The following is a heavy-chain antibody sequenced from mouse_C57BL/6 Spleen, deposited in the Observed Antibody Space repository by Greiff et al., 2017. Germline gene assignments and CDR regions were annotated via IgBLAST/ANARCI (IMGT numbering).Heavy chain of an antibody. D-gene: IGHD2-3*01. Sequence: QVQLKESGPELVKPGASVKISCKASGYAFSSSWMNWVKQRPGKGLEWIGRIYPGDGDTNYNGKFKGKATLTADKSSSTAYMQLSSLTSEDSAVYFCARDDGYLAMDYWGQGTSVTVSS. J-gene: IGHJ4*01. CDR1: GYAFSSSW. V-gene: IGHV1-82*01. CDR2: IYPGDGDT. CDR3: ARDDGYLAMDY.